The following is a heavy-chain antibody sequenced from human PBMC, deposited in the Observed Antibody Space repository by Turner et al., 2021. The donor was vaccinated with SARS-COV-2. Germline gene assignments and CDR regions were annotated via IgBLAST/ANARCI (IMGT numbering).Heavy chain of an antibody. V-gene: IGHV4-4*07. Sequence: QVQLQESGPGLVKPSETLSLTCTVSGGPISSYYWSWIRQPAGQGLEWIGRIYTSGSTNYNPSLKSRVTMSVDTSKNHFSLKLSSVTAADTAVYYCARARVQLGPVGMDVWGQGTTVTVSS. CDR3: ARARVQLGPVGMDV. CDR2: IYTSGST. D-gene: IGHD6-6*01. CDR1: GGPISSYY. J-gene: IGHJ6*02.